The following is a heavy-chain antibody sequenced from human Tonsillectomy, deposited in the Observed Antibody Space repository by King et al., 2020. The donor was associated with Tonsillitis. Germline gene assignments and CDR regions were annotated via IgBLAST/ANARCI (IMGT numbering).Heavy chain of an antibody. Sequence: QLVQSGGGLVQPGGSLRLSCVASGFTVSSNYMSWVRQAPGKGLEWVSVIYSGGSTYYADSVKGRFTISRHNSKNTLYLQMNSLRAEDTAVYYCASDYTAMKGGAFDIWGQGTMVTVSS. CDR2: IYSGGST. J-gene: IGHJ3*02. CDR1: GFTVSSNY. CDR3: ASDYTAMKGGAFDI. D-gene: IGHD5-18*01. V-gene: IGHV3-53*04.